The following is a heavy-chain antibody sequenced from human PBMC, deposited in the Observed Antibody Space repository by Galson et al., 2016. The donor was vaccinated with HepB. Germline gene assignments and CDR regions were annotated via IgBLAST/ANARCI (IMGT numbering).Heavy chain of an antibody. Sequence: SETLSLTCTVTGDSVSSRSYYWTWIRQPPGRELEYIGLVYYNGRTYYRPSLRSRLTISIDTSRNQVSLELQSVTAADTAVYYCARYAGVGATPGRFDYWGRGTLVTGSA. J-gene: IGHJ4*02. D-gene: IGHD1-26*01. V-gene: IGHV4-61*01. CDR2: VYYNGRT. CDR3: ARYAGVGATPGRFDY. CDR1: GDSVSSRSYY.